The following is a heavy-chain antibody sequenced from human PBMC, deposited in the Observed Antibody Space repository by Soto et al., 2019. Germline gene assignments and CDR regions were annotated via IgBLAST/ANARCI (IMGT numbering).Heavy chain of an antibody. J-gene: IGHJ4*02. CDR1: GFTISTHG. D-gene: IGHD1-7*01. Sequence: QVQLVESGGGVVQPGTSLRLSCAASGFTISTHGMHWVRQAPGKGLEWVANIWYDGSNRFYADSVKGRFTISKDNSKNTLYLQMSCLRAEDTAVYYCAAATTWNFHFHYWGQGTQVTVSS. V-gene: IGHV3-33*01. CDR2: IWYDGSNR. CDR3: AAATTWNFHFHY.